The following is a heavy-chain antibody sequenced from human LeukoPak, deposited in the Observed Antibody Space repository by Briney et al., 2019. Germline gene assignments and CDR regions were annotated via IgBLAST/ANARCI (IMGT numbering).Heavy chain of an antibody. V-gene: IGHV3-74*01. CDR2: INSDGSST. Sequence: GGSLRLSCAASGFTFSSYWMHWVRQAPGKGLVWVSRINSDGSSTSYADSVKGRFTISRDNAKDTLYLQMNSLRAEDTAVYYCARGYYDISTGDLEFDYWGQGTLVTVSS. CDR1: GFTFSSYW. CDR3: ARGYYDISTGDLEFDY. J-gene: IGHJ4*02. D-gene: IGHD3-9*01.